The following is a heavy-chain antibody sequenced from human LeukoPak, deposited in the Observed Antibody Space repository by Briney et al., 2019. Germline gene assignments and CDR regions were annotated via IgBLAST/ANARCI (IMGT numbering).Heavy chain of an antibody. CDR3: AREDPNGSPGAFDI. V-gene: IGHV1-69*05. J-gene: IGHJ3*02. Sequence: SVKVSCKASGGTFRSYAISWVRQAPGQGLEWMGSIIPIFGTANYAQKFQGRVTITTDESTSTAYMELSSLRSEDTAVYYCAREDPNGSPGAFDIWGQGTMVTVSS. CDR2: IIPIFGTA. D-gene: IGHD5-24*01. CDR1: GGTFRSYA.